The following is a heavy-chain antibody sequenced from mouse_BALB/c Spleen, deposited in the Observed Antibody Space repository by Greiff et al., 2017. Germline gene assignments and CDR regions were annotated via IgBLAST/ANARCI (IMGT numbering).Heavy chain of an antibody. CDR1: GYTFTNYW. CDR2: IYPGGGYT. Sequence: QVQLKQSGAELVRPGTSLKISCKASGYTFTNYWLGWVKQRPGHGLEWIGDIYPGGGYTNYNDKFKCQATLTADTSSSTAYMQLSSLTSEDSAVYFCARGGYEGYYGLAYWGQGNRVTVSA. D-gene: IGHD2-3*01. V-gene: IGHV1-63*02. CDR3: ARGGYEGYYGLAY. J-gene: IGHJ3*01.